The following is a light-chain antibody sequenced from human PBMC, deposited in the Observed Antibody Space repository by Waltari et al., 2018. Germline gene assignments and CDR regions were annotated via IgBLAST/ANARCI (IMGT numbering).Light chain of an antibody. CDR1: SSDVGSYNI. CDR2: EVT. J-gene: IGLJ3*02. V-gene: IGLV2-23*02. Sequence: QSALTQAASVSGSPGQSITISCTGTSSDVGSYNIVSWYQPHPGKAPKLIISEVTKRPSGVSNRFSGSKSGNTASLTISGLQAEDEADYFCSSYGSINTWLFGGGTKLTVL. CDR3: SSYGSINTWL.